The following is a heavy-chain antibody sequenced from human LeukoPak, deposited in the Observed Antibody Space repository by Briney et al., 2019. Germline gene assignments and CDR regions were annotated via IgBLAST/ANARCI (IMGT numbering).Heavy chain of an antibody. CDR2: INPEKRDT. CDR3: AKKVRGPSHPLDF. J-gene: IGHJ4*02. Sequence: ASVKVSCKASEYTFTGYAIHWVRQAPGQGLEWMGWINPEKRDTGYAHEFQGRVTMTSDTSISTAYMELSSLRSDDTAVYYCAKKVRGPSHPLDFWGQGTLVTVSS. V-gene: IGHV1-2*02. CDR1: EYTFTGYA. D-gene: IGHD5-12*01.